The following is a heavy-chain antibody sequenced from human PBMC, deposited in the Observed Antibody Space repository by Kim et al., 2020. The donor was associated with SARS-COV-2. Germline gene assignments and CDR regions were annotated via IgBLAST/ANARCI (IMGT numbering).Heavy chain of an antibody. CDR1: GGSFSGYY. J-gene: IGHJ4*02. CDR2: INHSGST. D-gene: IGHD2-15*01. CDR3: ARVLRKGRAGGMVGPRYYFDY. Sequence: SETLSLTCAVYGGSFSGYYWSWIRQPPGKGLEWIGEINHSGSTNYNPSLKSRVTISVDTSKNQFSLKLSSVTAADTAVYYCARVLRKGRAGGMVGPRYYFDYWGQGTLVTVSS. V-gene: IGHV4-34*01.